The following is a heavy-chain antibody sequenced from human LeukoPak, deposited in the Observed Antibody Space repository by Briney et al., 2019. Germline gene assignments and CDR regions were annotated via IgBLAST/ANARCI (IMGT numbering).Heavy chain of an antibody. CDR1: GYTFTSYG. V-gene: IGHV1-18*01. J-gene: IGHJ4*02. CDR2: ISAYNGNT. Sequence: ASVKVSCKASGYTFTSYGISWVRQAPGQGLEWMGWISAYNGNTNYAQKLQGRVTMTTDTSTSTAYMELRSLRSDDTAVYYCARYIVVVPAAIRGEFDYWGQGTLVTVSS. D-gene: IGHD2-2*01. CDR3: ARYIVVVPAAIRGEFDY.